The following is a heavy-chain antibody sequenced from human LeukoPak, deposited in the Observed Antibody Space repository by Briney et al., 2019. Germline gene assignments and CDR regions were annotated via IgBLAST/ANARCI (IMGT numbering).Heavy chain of an antibody. CDR1: GFTFRSYW. CDR3: ARGIEDRITIFGY. V-gene: IGHV3-7*03. D-gene: IGHD3-3*01. CDR2: MKQDGSEK. J-gene: IGHJ4*02. Sequence: WGSLRLSCVASGFTFRSYWMSWVRQAPGKGLEWVTNMKQDGSEKYYVDSVKGRFTISRDNAKNSLYLQMNSLRAEDTAVYYCARGIEDRITIFGYWGQGTLVTVSS.